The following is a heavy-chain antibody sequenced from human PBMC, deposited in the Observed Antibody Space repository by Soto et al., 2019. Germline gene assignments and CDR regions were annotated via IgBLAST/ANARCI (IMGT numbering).Heavy chain of an antibody. D-gene: IGHD4-17*01. CDR1: GDSVRRGSYY. CDR2: IYYSGST. V-gene: IGHV4-61*01. Sequence: QVQLQESGPGLVKPSETLSLTCTVSGDSVRRGSYYWNWIRQPPGKGLEWLGYIYYSGSTEYNPSFQSRVTMSVDTSKNQFSLRLSSVTAADTAIYYCARDGVDYESGWLDPWGQGTLVTVSS. J-gene: IGHJ5*02. CDR3: ARDGVDYESGWLDP.